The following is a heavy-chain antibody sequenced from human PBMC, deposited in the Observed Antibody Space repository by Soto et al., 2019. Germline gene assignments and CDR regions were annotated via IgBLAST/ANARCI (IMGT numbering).Heavy chain of an antibody. CDR3: ARDAVVVVPAAMPYYYYYMAV. V-gene: IGHV1-69*04. Sequence: SVKVSCKASGGTFSSYTISWVRQAPGQGLEWMGRIIPILGIANYAQKFQGRVTITADKSTSTAYMELSSLRSEDTAVYYCARDAVVVVPAAMPYYYYYMAVWGKGTTVTAP. J-gene: IGHJ6*03. D-gene: IGHD2-2*01. CDR2: IIPILGIA. CDR1: GGTFSSYT.